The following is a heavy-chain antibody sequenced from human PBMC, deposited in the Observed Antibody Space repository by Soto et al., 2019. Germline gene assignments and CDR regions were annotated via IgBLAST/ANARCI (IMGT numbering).Heavy chain of an antibody. CDR2: IIPILGIA. D-gene: IGHD3-10*01. V-gene: IGHV1-69*02. CDR1: GGTFSSYT. CDR3: ASGVTMVRGVMAPYYYYYMDV. J-gene: IGHJ6*03. Sequence: QVQLVQSGAEVKKPGSSVKVSCKASGGTFSSYTISWVRQARGQGLEWMGRIIPILGIANYAQKFQGRVTITADKSTSTAYMELSSLRSEDTAVYYCASGVTMVRGVMAPYYYYYMDVWGKGTTVTVSS.